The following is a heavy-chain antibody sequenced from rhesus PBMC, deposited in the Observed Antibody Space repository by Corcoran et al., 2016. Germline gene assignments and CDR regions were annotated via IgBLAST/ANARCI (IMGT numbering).Heavy chain of an antibody. D-gene: IGHD3-16*01. Sequence: QVQLVQSGAEVKKPGTSVRLSCKASGYTFTSNYIHWVRQAPGQVLEWMGRINPSKDNTGYAPNFQVRVTMTRDTSTSTACMELNSLRSDDKAVYYCARYYSGSQGLDFWGQGLRVTVSS. CDR3: ARYYSGSQGLDF. CDR1: GYTFTSNY. CDR2: INPSKDNT. J-gene: IGHJ3*01. V-gene: IGHV1-200*01.